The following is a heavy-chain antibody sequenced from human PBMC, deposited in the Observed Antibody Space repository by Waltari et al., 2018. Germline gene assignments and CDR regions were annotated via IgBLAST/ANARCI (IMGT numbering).Heavy chain of an antibody. V-gene: IGHV3-9*01. J-gene: IGHJ4*02. D-gene: IGHD6-19*01. CDR1: GFTFGDYA. CDR2: ISRNGDTI. Sequence: EVQLVESGGELVQPGKSLRLSCAASGFTFGDYAMHWARQPPGGGLGWVSGISRNGDTIGYAESVEGRFTISRDNGRNSLFLEMRSLTVEDTAVYFCGKDKADEYRPGWLVVKWGRGTRVTVSP. CDR3: GKDKADEYRPGWLVVK.